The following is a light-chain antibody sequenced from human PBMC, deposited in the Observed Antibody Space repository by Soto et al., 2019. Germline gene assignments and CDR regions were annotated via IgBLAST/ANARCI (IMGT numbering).Light chain of an antibody. CDR1: QSVSSN. J-gene: IGKJ5*01. CDR3: QQYNNWIT. CDR2: GAS. Sequence: EIVMTQSPATLSVSPGARAPLSCRASQSVSSNLAWYPQKPGQAPRLLIYGASTRATGIPARFSGSGSGTEFTLTISSLQSEDFAVYYCQQYNNWITFGQGTRLEIK. V-gene: IGKV3-15*01.